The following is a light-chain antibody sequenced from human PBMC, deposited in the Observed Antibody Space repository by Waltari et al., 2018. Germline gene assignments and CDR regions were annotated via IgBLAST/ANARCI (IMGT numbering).Light chain of an antibody. CDR3: QQYDISLVT. CDR1: QPVRTTY. J-gene: IGKJ4*01. Sequence: ETVLTQSPCPRSWSSGERDTLPCRASQPVRTTYLAWHQQKPGQAPTLSIYGASSRATGIPDRFSGSVSGTDFSLNISSLETEDFAVYYCQQYDISLVTFGGGTKVELK. CDR2: GAS. V-gene: IGKV3-20*01.